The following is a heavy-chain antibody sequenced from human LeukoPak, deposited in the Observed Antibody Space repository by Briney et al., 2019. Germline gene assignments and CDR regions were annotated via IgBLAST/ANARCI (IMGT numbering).Heavy chain of an antibody. CDR1: GFTFSDYW. J-gene: IGHJ4*02. Sequence: GGSLILSCAASGFTFSDYWMHWVRQAPGKGLEWVARIYSDVRRIKYADFVKGRFTISRDNAKNTLYLQMNALRVEDTAVYYCATSPVISRDWGQGTLVTVSS. D-gene: IGHD2-21*01. CDR3: ATSPVISRD. V-gene: IGHV3-74*03. CDR2: IYSDVRRI.